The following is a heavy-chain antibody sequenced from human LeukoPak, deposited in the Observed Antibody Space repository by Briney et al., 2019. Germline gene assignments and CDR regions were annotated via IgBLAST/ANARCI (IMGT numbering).Heavy chain of an antibody. Sequence: GASVKVSCKTSGHSFTSFYIHWVRQAPGQGLEWMGMVNPSGGSTISAQKFQDRVNMTTDTSTRTVYMEMTGLTSDDTGIYYCARDAFWGQGTQVTVSS. V-gene: IGHV1-46*01. CDR2: VNPSGGST. CDR1: GHSFTSFY. J-gene: IGHJ4*02. D-gene: IGHD3-3*02. CDR3: ARDAF.